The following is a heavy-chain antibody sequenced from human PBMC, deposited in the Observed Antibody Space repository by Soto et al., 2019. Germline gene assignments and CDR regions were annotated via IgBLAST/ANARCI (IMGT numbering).Heavy chain of an antibody. J-gene: IGHJ5*02. CDR2: ISVNNGNT. D-gene: IGHD5-12*01. CDR1: GYTFTGYY. V-gene: IGHV1-18*04. CDR3: ATSYDSGFDP. Sequence: ASVKVSCKASGYTFTGYYVHWVRQAPGQGLEWMGWISVNNGNTDYAQKFQGRVTMTTDTSTSTAYMELRSLRSDDTAVYYCATSYDSGFDPWGQGTLVTVSS.